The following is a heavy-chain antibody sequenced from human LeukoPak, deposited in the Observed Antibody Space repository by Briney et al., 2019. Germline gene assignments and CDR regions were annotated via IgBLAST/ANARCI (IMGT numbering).Heavy chain of an antibody. CDR1: GASISSSRYY. J-gene: IGHJ4*02. V-gene: IGHV4-39*01. CDR2: IYFGGTT. Sequence: PSETLSLTCTVSGASISSSRYYWAWIRHPPGEGLEWIGSIYFGGTTFYNPSLKSRVTISVDTSNNQFSLRLSSVTAADTALYYCARRTIVATIDYWGQGMLVTVSS. CDR3: ARRTIVATIDY. D-gene: IGHD5-12*01.